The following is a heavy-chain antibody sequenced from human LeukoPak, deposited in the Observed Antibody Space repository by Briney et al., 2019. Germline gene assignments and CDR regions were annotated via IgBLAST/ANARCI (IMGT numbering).Heavy chain of an antibody. D-gene: IGHD6-19*01. J-gene: IGHJ4*02. CDR3: TRRYGGHSGWAGYHDS. Sequence: GGSLRLSCVASGFCFSAYIMHWVRQAPRKGLEYVSAIRSDGSSTFYPNSVKGRFTISRDNSKSTLYLQMGSLRAEDTAVYYCTRRYGGHSGWAGYHDSWGQGTLVTVSS. CDR1: GFCFSAYI. V-gene: IGHV3-64*01. CDR2: IRSDGSST.